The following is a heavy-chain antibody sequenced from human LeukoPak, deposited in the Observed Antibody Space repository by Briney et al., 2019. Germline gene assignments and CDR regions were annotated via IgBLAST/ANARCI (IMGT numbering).Heavy chain of an antibody. D-gene: IGHD1-14*01. Sequence: QPGGSLRLSCAASGFTFDDYTMHWVRQAPGKGLEWVSLISWDGGSTYYADSVKGRFTISRDNSKNSLYLQMNSLRTEDTALYYCASRITYQFDYWGQGTLVTVSS. CDR1: GFTFDDYT. V-gene: IGHV3-43*01. J-gene: IGHJ4*02. CDR2: ISWDGGST. CDR3: ASRITYQFDY.